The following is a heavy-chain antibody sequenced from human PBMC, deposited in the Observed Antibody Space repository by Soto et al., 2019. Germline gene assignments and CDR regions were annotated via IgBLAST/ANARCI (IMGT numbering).Heavy chain of an antibody. V-gene: IGHV4-59*01. CDR2: IYYSGST. CDR3: ASSYYDFWSGPLPTIDY. Sequence: PSETLSLTCTVSGGSISSYYWSWIRQPPGKGLEWIGYIYYSGSTNYNPSLKSRVTISVDTSKNQFSLKLSSVTAADTAVYYCASSYYDFWSGPLPTIDYWGQGTLVTVSS. CDR1: GGSISSYY. D-gene: IGHD3-3*01. J-gene: IGHJ4*02.